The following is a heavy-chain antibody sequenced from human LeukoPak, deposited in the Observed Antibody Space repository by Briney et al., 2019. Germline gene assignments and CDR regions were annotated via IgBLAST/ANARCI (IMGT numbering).Heavy chain of an antibody. D-gene: IGHD6-13*01. CDR3: ALARYSSSWYWGYFDC. CDR2: IYPGDSDT. J-gene: IGHJ4*02. V-gene: IGHV5-51*01. Sequence: GESLKISCKGSGYSFTSYWIGWVRQMPGKGLEWMGIIYPGDSDTRYSPSFQGRVTISADKSISTAYLQWSSLKASDTAMYYCALARYSSSWYWGYFDCWGQGTLVTVSS. CDR1: GYSFTSYW.